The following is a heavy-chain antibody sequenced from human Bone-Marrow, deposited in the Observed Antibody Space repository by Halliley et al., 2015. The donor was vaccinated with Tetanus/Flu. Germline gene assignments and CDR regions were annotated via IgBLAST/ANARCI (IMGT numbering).Heavy chain of an antibody. Sequence: SLRLSCAASGFTFSNYWMSWVRQAPGKGLEWVANIKKDGSEKYYGDSVTGRFTISRDNAKKSLSLQMNSLRADDTAVYYCARLGGPPADDTFDIWGQGTIVTVSS. V-gene: IGHV3-7*01. J-gene: IGHJ3*02. CDR2: IKKDGSEK. CDR1: GFTFSNYW. D-gene: IGHD3-16*01. CDR3: ARLGGPPADDTFDI.